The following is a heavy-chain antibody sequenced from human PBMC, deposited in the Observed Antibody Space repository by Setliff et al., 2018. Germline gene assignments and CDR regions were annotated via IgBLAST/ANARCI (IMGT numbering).Heavy chain of an antibody. Sequence: PGGSLRLSCTASGFTFRKHALAWVRQAPGKGLQWVSSVSGSGMTRDYTDSVKGRFTVSRDSSQNKIHLQMDSLRAEDTGKYFCARADSDSYYPYYFDFWDQGVLVTVSS. CDR3: ARADSDSYYPYYFDF. D-gene: IGHD3-22*01. CDR2: VSGSGMTR. CDR1: GFTFRKHA. V-gene: IGHV3-23*01. J-gene: IGHJ4*02.